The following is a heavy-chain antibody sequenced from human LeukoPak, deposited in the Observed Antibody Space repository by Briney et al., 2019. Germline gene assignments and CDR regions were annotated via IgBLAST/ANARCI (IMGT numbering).Heavy chain of an antibody. CDR1: GGSISSYY. CDR2: IHHSGST. Sequence: SETLSLTCTVSGGSISSYYWSWIRQPPGKGLEWIGYIHHSGSTYCNPSLKSRVTISLDTSKNQFSLKLSSVTAADMAVYYCARVTYGDGPDYWGQGTLVTVSS. J-gene: IGHJ4*02. D-gene: IGHD4-17*01. CDR3: ARVTYGDGPDY. V-gene: IGHV4-59*08.